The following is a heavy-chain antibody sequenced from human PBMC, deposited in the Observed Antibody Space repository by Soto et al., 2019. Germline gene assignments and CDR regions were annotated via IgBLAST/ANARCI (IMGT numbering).Heavy chain of an antibody. J-gene: IGHJ5*02. Sequence: PGGSLRLSCAASGFTFSSYWMSWVRQAPGKGLEWVANIKQDGSEKYYVDSVKGRFTISRDNAKNSLYLQMNSLRAEDTAVYYCARTIFGVVIPREIALDPWGQGTLVTVSS. CDR1: GFTFSSYW. D-gene: IGHD3-3*01. CDR3: ARTIFGVVIPREIALDP. CDR2: IKQDGSEK. V-gene: IGHV3-7*01.